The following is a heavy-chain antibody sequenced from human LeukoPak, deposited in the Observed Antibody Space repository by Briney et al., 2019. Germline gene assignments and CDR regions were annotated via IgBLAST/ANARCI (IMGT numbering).Heavy chain of an antibody. Sequence: PGGSLRLSCAASGFPFDNYGMAWVRQAPGKGLEWVSGITWNGGITAYADSVKGRFTISRDNAKNSLYLLMNSLRAEDTALYYCARDGPVAGVELDQWGQGTLVTVSS. CDR3: ARDGPVAGVELDQ. J-gene: IGHJ4*02. CDR1: GFPFDNYG. CDR2: ITWNGGIT. D-gene: IGHD6-19*01. V-gene: IGHV3-20*04.